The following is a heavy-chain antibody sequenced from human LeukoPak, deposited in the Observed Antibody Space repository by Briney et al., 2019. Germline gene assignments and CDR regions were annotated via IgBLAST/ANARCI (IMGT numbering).Heavy chain of an antibody. J-gene: IGHJ4*02. Sequence: GRSLRLSCAASGFTFSSYAMHWVRQAPGKGLEWVAVISYDGSNKYYADSVKGRFTISRDNSKNTLYLQMNSLRAEDTAVYYCARDRGVATTLYYFDYWGQGTLVTVSS. V-gene: IGHV3-30*01. CDR3: ARDRGVATTLYYFDY. CDR2: ISYDGSNK. D-gene: IGHD5-12*01. CDR1: GFTFSSYA.